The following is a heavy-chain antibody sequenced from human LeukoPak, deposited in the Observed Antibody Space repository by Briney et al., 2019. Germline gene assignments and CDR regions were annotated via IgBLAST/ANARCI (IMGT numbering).Heavy chain of an antibody. CDR2: ISSSSSYI. V-gene: IGHV3-21*01. J-gene: IGHJ4*02. CDR3: ARLGGIVVVPAAMFDY. D-gene: IGHD2-2*01. Sequence: GGSLRLSCAASGFTFSSYSKNWVRQAPGKGLEWVSSISSSSSYIYYADSVKGRFTISRDNAKNSLYLQMNSLRAEDTAVYYCARLGGIVVVPAAMFDYWGQGTLVTVSS. CDR1: GFTFSSYS.